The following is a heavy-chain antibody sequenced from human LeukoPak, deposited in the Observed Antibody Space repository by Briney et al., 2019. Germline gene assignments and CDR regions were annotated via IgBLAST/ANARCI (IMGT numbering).Heavy chain of an antibody. CDR1: GGSISSSSYY. CDR3: ARSTSHEYYYYYMDV. J-gene: IGHJ6*03. Sequence: SETLSLTCTVSGGSISSSSYYWGWIRQPPGKGLEWIGSIYYSGSTYYNPSLKRRVTISVDTSKNQFSLKQSSVTAADTAVYYCARSTSHEYYYYYMDVWGKGTTVTVSS. V-gene: IGHV4-39*01. CDR2: IYYSGST.